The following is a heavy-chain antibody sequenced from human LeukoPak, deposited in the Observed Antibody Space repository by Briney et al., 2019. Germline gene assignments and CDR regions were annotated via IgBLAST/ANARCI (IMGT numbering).Heavy chain of an antibody. D-gene: IGHD1-1*01. CDR1: GGSFSGYY. CDR3: ARGWTELKYYFDY. J-gene: IGHJ4*02. CDR2: INHSGST. Sequence: PSETLSLTCAVYGGSFSGYYWSWIRQPPGKGLEWIGEINHSGSTNYNPSLKSRVTISVDTSKSQFSLKLSSVTAADTAVYYCARGWTELKYYFDYWGQGTLVTVSS. V-gene: IGHV4-34*01.